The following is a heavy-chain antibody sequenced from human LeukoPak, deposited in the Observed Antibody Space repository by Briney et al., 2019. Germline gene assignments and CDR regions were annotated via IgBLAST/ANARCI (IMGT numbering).Heavy chain of an antibody. CDR1: GFTFSTYE. V-gene: IGHV3-48*03. CDR2: ISDSGTTI. CDR3: ARRYDFWDY. J-gene: IGHJ4*02. Sequence: GGSLRLSRAASGFTFSTYEMNWVRQSPGKRLEWVSYISDSGTTIYYADSVKGRFTISRDNAKNSLYLQMSSLRAEDTAVYYCARRYDFWDYWGQGTLVTVSS. D-gene: IGHD3-3*01.